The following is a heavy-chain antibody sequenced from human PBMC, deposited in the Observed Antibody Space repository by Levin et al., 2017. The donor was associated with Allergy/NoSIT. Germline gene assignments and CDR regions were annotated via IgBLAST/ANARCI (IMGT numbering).Heavy chain of an antibody. CDR2: MNPNSGET. CDR3: SRGGYNLYYYRMDV. D-gene: IGHD5-24*01. Sequence: ASVKVSCKASGYTLSTYDINWVRQATGQGLEWMGWMNPNSGETGYAQKFQGRVTMTRDTSISTAYMELGSLTSEDTAVYYCSRGGYNLYYYRMDVWGQGTTVTVSS. CDR1: GYTLSTYD. V-gene: IGHV1-8*02. J-gene: IGHJ6*02.